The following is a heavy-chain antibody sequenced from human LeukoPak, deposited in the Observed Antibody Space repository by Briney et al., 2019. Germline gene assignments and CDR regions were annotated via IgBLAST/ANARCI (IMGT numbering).Heavy chain of an antibody. D-gene: IGHD6-19*01. J-gene: IGHJ4*02. Sequence: PGGSLRLSCAVSGFPFTVYEMNWLRQAPGKGLEGVSNIGSSGTTIYYADSVRGRFSISRENAKSSLYLQTSSLIVEDTAVYYCALLAVASDFDYWGQGALVTVSS. V-gene: IGHV3-48*03. CDR3: ALLAVASDFDY. CDR1: GFPFTVYE. CDR2: IGSSGTTI.